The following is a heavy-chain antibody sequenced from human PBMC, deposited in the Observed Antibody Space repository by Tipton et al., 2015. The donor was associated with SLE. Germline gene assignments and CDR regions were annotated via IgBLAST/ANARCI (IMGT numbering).Heavy chain of an antibody. CDR3: ARDEWELFGAFDI. J-gene: IGHJ3*02. CDR2: ISSNGGST. D-gene: IGHD1-26*01. Sequence: GSLRLSCAASGFTFSSYAMHWVRQAPGKGLEYVSAISSNGGSTYYANSVKGRFTISRDNSKNTLYLQMGSLRAEDMAVYYCARDEWELFGAFDIWGQGTMVTVTS. CDR1: GFTFSSYA. V-gene: IGHV3-64*01.